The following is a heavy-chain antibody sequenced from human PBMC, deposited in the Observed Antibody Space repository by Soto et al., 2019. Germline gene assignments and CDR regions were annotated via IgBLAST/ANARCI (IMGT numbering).Heavy chain of an antibody. CDR3: AGGALGYNWFDP. D-gene: IGHD3-16*01. CDR2: IYSNEYT. V-gene: IGHV4-30-4*01. J-gene: IGHJ5*02. CDR1: GGSITSGDYY. Sequence: QVQLQESGPGLVKASQTLSITCIVSGGSITSGDYYWSWIRQPPGKGPEWIGYIYSNEYTSYKASLKSRFTISLDTSKNQFSLNLNSVTAADTAVYYCAGGALGYNWFDPWGQGTLVTVSS.